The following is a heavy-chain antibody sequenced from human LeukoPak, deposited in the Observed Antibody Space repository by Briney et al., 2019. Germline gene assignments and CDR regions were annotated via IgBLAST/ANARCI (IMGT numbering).Heavy chain of an antibody. CDR3: ARGRDCTNGVCYRYYYYMDV. CDR2: ISAYNGNT. D-gene: IGHD2-8*01. Sequence: ASVKVSCKASGYTFTGYYMHWVRQAPGQGLEWMGWISAYNGNTNYAQKLQGRVTMTTDTSTSTAYMELRSLRSDDTAVYYCARGRDCTNGVCYRYYYYMDVWGKGTTVTVSS. CDR1: GYTFTGYY. J-gene: IGHJ6*03. V-gene: IGHV1-18*04.